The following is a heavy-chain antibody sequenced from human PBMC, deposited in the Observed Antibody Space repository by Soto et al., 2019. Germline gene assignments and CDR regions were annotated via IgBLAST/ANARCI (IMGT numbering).Heavy chain of an antibody. J-gene: IGHJ6*02. CDR1: GFTFSSYA. V-gene: IGHV3-23*01. Sequence: AGGSLRLSCAASGFTFSSYAMSWVRQAPGKGLECVSTISGSGGTTYYADSVKGRFTISRDNSKNTLYLQMHSLRAEDTAVYFCAKTLTIFGVVIHYGMDVWGQGTTVTVSS. CDR2: ISGSGGTT. D-gene: IGHD3-3*01. CDR3: AKTLTIFGVVIHYGMDV.